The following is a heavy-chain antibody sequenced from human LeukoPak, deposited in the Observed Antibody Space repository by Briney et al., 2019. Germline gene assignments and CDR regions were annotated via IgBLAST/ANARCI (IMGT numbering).Heavy chain of an antibody. V-gene: IGHV3-23*01. CDR3: ARGGGYSYGNFDY. CDR2: ISGSGGST. J-gene: IGHJ4*02. Sequence: GGSLRLSCAASGFTFSSYAMSWVRQAPGKGLEWVSAISGSGGSTYYADSVKGRFTISRDNSKNTLYLQMNSLRAEDTAVYYCARGGGYSYGNFDYWGQGTLVTVSS. CDR1: GFTFSSYA. D-gene: IGHD5-18*01.